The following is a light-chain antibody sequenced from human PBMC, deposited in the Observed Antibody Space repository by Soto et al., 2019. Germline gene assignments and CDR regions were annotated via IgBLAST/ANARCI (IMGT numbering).Light chain of an antibody. V-gene: IGKV1-5*01. CDR3: QQYNSYRT. J-gene: IGKJ1*01. Sequence: DIQMTQSPSTLSASVGYRVTITCRASQSISSWWAWYQQKPGKAPKLLIYDASSLESGVPSRFSGSGSGTEFTLTISSLQPDDFATYYCQQYNSYRTFGQGTKVDIK. CDR1: QSISSW. CDR2: DAS.